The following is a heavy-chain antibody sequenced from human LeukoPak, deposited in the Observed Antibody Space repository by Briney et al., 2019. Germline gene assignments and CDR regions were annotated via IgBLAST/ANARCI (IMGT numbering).Heavy chain of an antibody. CDR1: GGTFSSYG. D-gene: IGHD3-10*01. V-gene: IGHV1-69*17. J-gene: IGHJ4*02. CDR3: ARDQNSYGSGSYPDY. Sequence: SVKVSCTASGGTFSSYGISWVRQAPGQGLEWMGGIIPIFGIANYAQKFQGRVTITADKSTSTAYMELSSLTSEDTAVYYCARDQNSYGSGSYPDYWGQGTLVTVSS. CDR2: IIPIFGIA.